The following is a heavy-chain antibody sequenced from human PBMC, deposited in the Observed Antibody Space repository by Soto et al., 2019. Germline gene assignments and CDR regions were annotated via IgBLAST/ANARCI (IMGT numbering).Heavy chain of an antibody. J-gene: IGHJ6*02. CDR2: IWHDESNE. D-gene: IGHD2-2*01. CDR1: GFSFSTYV. V-gene: IGHV3-33*01. CDR3: ASGPPLGYCSSMGDHGMDV. Sequence: PGGSLRLSCTASGFSFSTYVMHWVRQAPGKGLEWVASIWHDESNEEYEDSVKGRFTISKDNFKNTLYLEMNSLRADDTAVYHCASGPPLGYCSSMGDHGMDVWGHGTTVTV.